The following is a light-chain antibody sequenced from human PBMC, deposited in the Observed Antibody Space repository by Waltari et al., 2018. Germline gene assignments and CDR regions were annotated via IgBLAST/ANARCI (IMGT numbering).Light chain of an antibody. Sequence: QSALTQPASVSGSPGQSITISCTGTSSYVGGYTYVSWYQQHPGKAPKLMIFDVSNRPSGVSNRFSGSKSGNTASLTISGLQAEDEADYYCSSYIGSSTLELFGGGTSLTVL. CDR2: DVS. CDR1: SSYVGGYTY. J-gene: IGLJ2*01. V-gene: IGLV2-14*03. CDR3: SSYIGSSTLEL.